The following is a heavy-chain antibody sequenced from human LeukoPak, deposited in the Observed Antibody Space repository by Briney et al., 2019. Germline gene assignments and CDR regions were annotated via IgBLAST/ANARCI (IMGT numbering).Heavy chain of an antibody. J-gene: IGHJ4*02. CDR3: IAYRIVGAARSEY. CDR1: GFTFTNAW. Sequence: GGSLRLSCTASGFTFTNAWMTWVRQAPGKGLEWVGRIKSKTDGGTTDYAAPVKGRFTISRDDSKNTLYLQMNSLKTEDTAVYYCIAYRIVGAARSEYWGQGTLVTVSS. D-gene: IGHD1-26*01. V-gene: IGHV3-15*01. CDR2: IKSKTDGGTT.